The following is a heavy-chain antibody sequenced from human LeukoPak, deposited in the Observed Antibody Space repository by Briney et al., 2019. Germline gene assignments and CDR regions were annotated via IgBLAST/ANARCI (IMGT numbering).Heavy chain of an antibody. V-gene: IGHV3-21*01. D-gene: IGHD3-9*01. Sequence: GGSLRLSCAASGFTFSSYSMNWVRQAPGKGLEWVSSTSSSSSYIYYADSVKGRFTISRDNAKNSLYLQMNSLRAEDTAVYYCARDLGAPYDILTGYDAFDIWGQGTMVTVSS. CDR3: ARDLGAPYDILTGYDAFDI. CDR1: GFTFSSYS. CDR2: TSSSSSYI. J-gene: IGHJ3*02.